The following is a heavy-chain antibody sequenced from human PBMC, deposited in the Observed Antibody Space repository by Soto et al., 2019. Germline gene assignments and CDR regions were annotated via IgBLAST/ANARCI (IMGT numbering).Heavy chain of an antibody. D-gene: IGHD4-17*01. CDR3: AGATDYGDYGFLDF. CDR2: IYWSGST. J-gene: IGHJ4*02. V-gene: IGHV4-30-4*01. Sequence: QVQLQESGPGLVKPSQTLSLTCTVSGGSISSGIYYWSWIRQPPGKGLEWIGYIYWSGSTYYNPPLRSRVSMSVDESNSQFSLKLTSATAADTAVYYCAGATDYGDYGFLDFWGQGALVTVTS. CDR1: GGSISSGIYY.